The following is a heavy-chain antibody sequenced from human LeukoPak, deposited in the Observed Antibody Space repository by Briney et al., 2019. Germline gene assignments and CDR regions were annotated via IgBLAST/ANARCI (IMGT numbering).Heavy chain of an antibody. V-gene: IGHV3-7*01. J-gene: IGHJ4*02. D-gene: IGHD2-15*01. CDR2: IKQDGSEK. Sequence: GGSLRLSCAASGFTFSSYGMSWVRQAPGKGLEWVANIKQDGSEKYYVDSVKGRFTISRDSAKNSLYLQMNSLRAEDTAVYYCARDLLVVAAPTDYWGQGTLVTVSS. CDR3: ARDLLVVAAPTDY. CDR1: GFTFSSYG.